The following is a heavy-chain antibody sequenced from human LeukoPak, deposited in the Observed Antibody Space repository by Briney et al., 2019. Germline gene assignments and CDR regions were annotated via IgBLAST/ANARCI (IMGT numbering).Heavy chain of an antibody. D-gene: IGHD1-14*01. CDR1: GASISSYY. CDR2: IYISGST. Sequence: SETLSLTCTVSGASISSYYWSWIRQPAGKGLEWIGRIYISGSTNYNPSLKSRLTMSVDTSKNQISLNLTSVTAADTAVYYCARDLGTGPDYYYYGMDVWGQGTTVTVSS. V-gene: IGHV4-4*07. CDR3: ARDLGTGPDYYYYGMDV. J-gene: IGHJ6*02.